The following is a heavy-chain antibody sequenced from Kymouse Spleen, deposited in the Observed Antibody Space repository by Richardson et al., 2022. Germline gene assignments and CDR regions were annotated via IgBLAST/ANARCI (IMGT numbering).Heavy chain of an antibody. CDR1: GFTFSSYG. D-gene: IGHD7-27*02. V-gene: IGHV3-33*01. CDR3: ARDMGWGRFDY. J-gene: IGHJ4*02. Sequence: QVQLVESGGGVVQPGRSLRLSCAASGFTFSSYGMHWVRQAPGKGLEWVAVIWYDGSNKYYADSVKGRFTISRDNSKNTLYLQMNSLRAEDTAVYYCARDMGWGRFDYWGQGTLVTVSS. CDR2: IWYDGSNK.